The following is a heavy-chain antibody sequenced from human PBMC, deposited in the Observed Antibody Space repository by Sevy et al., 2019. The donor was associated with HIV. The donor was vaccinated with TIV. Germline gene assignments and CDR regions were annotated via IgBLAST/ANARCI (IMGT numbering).Heavy chain of an antibody. D-gene: IGHD3-3*01. CDR1: EFTFSSYS. Sequence: GWSLRLSCATSEFTFSSYSMNWVRQAPGKGLEWVATIKQDQSEKYYVDSVKGRFAISRDSAKKSVSLQMNGLRAEDTALYFCAREVGGFNWRPYYFDSWGQGTLVTVSS. CDR3: AREVGGFNWRPYYFDS. CDR2: IKQDQSEK. J-gene: IGHJ4*02. V-gene: IGHV3-7*01.